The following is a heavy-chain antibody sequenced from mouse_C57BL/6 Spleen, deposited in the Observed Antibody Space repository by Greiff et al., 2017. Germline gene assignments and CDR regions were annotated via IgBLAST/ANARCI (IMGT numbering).Heavy chain of an antibody. V-gene: IGHV1-72*01. CDR1: GYTFTSYW. CDR3: ARAYYDYDGESMDY. D-gene: IGHD2-4*01. CDR2: IDPNSGGT. J-gene: IGHJ4*01. Sequence: VQLQQPGAELVKPGASVKLSCKASGYTFTSYWMHWVQQRPGRGLEWIGRIDPNSGGTKYNEKFKSKAILTVDKPSSTAYMQLSSLTSEDAAVYYCARAYYDYDGESMDYWGQGTSVTVSS.